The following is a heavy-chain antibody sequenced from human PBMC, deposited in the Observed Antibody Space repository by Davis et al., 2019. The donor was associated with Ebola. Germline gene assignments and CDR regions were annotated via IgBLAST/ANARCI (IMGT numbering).Heavy chain of an antibody. CDR1: GFTFSSYA. CDR3: VKDYYDSSGYYGMNAFDI. Sequence: PGGSLRLSCSASGFTFSSYAMHWVRQAPGKGLEYVSAISSNGGSTYYADSVKGRFTISRDNSKNTLYLQMSSLRAEDTAVYYCVKDYYDSSGYYGMNAFDIWGQGTTVTVSS. D-gene: IGHD3-22*01. J-gene: IGHJ3*02. V-gene: IGHV3-64D*08. CDR2: ISSNGGST.